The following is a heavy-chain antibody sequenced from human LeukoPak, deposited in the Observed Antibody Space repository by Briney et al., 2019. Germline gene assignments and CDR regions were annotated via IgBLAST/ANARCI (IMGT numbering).Heavy chain of an antibody. CDR2: ISAYNGNT. D-gene: IGHD3-22*01. CDR1: GYTFTSYG. J-gene: IGHJ3*02. Sequence: ASVKVSCKASGYTFTSYGINWVRQAPGQGLEWMGWISAYNGNTNYAQKLQGRVTMTRDTSTSTVYMGLRSLRSDDTALYYCARGGDMRVVGAFDIWGQGTTVTVSS. V-gene: IGHV1-18*01. CDR3: ARGGDMRVVGAFDI.